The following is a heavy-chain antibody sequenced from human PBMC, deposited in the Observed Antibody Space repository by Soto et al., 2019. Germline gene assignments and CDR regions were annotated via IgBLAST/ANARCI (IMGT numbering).Heavy chain of an antibody. J-gene: IGHJ4*02. CDR2: ISAHNGDT. V-gene: IGHV1-18*04. D-gene: IGHD3-22*01. CDR1: GYSSATYG. CDR3: ATEPIYYNDGSGYYPLGH. Sequence: GASVKVSCKASGYSSATYGFSWVRQAPGQGLECVGWISAHNGDTHYSQKFQGRVTLTTDTSTNTGYMELRSLTSDDTAVYFCATEPIYYNDGSGYYPLGHWGQGTLATVSS.